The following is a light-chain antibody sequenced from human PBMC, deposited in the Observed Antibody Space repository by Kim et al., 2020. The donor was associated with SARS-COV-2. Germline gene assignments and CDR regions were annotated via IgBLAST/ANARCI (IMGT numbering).Light chain of an antibody. V-gene: IGLV3-19*01. CDR1: SLRSYY. Sequence: SSELTQDXXVSVALGQTVRITCQGDSLRSYYASWYQQKPGQAPVLVIYGKNNRPSGIPDRFSGSSSGNTASLTITGAQAEDEADYYCNSRDSSGNHWVFG. CDR3: NSRDSSGNHWV. CDR2: GKN. J-gene: IGLJ3*02.